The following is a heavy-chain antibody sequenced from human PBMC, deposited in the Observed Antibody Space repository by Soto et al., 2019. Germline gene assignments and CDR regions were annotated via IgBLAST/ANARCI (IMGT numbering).Heavy chain of an antibody. D-gene: IGHD6-13*01. CDR1: GGSISSGDYY. J-gene: IGHJ4*02. Sequence: SETLSLACTVSGGSISSGDYYWSWIRQPPGKGLEWIGYIYYSGSTYYNPSLKSRVTISVDTSKNQFSLKLSSVTAADTAVYYCARGMAAAGYFDYWGQGTLVTVSS. CDR3: ARGMAAAGYFDY. V-gene: IGHV4-30-4*01. CDR2: IYYSGST.